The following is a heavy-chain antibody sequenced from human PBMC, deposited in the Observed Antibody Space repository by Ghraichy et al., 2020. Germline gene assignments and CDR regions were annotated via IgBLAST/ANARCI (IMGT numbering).Heavy chain of an antibody. CDR1: GFTLSSYA. V-gene: IGHV3-30*04. Sequence: GGSLRLSCAASGFTLSSYAMHWVRQAPGKGLEWVSVISYDGSNKNYGDSVKGRFTISRDNSKNTLYLQMNSLRAEDTAVYYCARPKLLIYRDNCFDPLGPGNPGHRLL. J-gene: IGHJ5*02. D-gene: IGHD3-10*01. CDR2: ISYDGSNK. CDR3: ARPKLLIYRDNCFDP.